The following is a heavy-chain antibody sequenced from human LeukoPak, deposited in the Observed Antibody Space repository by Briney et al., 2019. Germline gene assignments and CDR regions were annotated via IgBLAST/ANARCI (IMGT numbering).Heavy chain of an antibody. CDR2: ISSSSSTI. J-gene: IGHJ6*02. Sequence: GGSLRLSCAASGFTFSSYSMNWVRQAPGKGLEWVSYISSSSSTIYYADSVKGRFTISRDNAKNSLYLQMNSLRAEDTAVYYCARIHSSSWYGESGHGMDVWGQGTTVTVSS. CDR1: GFTFSSYS. V-gene: IGHV3-48*01. D-gene: IGHD6-13*01. CDR3: ARIHSSSWYGESGHGMDV.